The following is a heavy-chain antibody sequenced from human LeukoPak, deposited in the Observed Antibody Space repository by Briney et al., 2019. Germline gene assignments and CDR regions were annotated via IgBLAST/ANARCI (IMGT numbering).Heavy chain of an antibody. J-gene: IGHJ4*02. V-gene: IGHV4-59*08. D-gene: IGHD1-26*01. CDR1: GGSISSYY. CDR2: DYYSGST. Sequence: SETLSLTCTVSGGSISSYYWSWIRQPPGKGLEWIGYDYYSGSTNYNPSLKSRVTISVDTSKNQFSLKLSSVTAADTAVYYCARHHSNQLVGASDFDYWGQGTLVTVSS. CDR3: ARHHSNQLVGASDFDY.